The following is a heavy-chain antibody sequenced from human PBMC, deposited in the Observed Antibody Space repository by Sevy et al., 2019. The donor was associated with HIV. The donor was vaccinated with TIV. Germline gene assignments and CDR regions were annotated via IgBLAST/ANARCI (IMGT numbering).Heavy chain of an antibody. D-gene: IGHD3-22*01. CDR3: ARERESSPRYYHDNSGYYPDY. J-gene: IGHJ4*02. CDR2: IDSSDSFM. CDR1: GFTFSDYY. Sequence: GGSLRLSCAASGFTFSDYYMSWIRQSPGKGLEWVSYIDSSDSFMFYADSVKGRFTISRGNAKNSLYLQMNSLRVEDTAIYYCARERESSPRYYHDNSGYYPDYWGQGTLVTVSS. V-gene: IGHV3-11*01.